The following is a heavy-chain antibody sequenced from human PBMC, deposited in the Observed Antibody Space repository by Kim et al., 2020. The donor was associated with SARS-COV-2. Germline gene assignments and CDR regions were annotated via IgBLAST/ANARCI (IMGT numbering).Heavy chain of an antibody. D-gene: IGHD1-7*01. CDR2: TTRSGDGS. J-gene: IGHJ4*02. CDR3: VRYGRNYGAVL. CDR1: GFTFSNFA. Sequence: GGSLRLSCAGSGFTFSNFAMHWVRRAPGKGLEYVSATTRSGDGSFYADSVEVRFTISRYNSKKTLYLQMNSLSLEDTSLYYCVRYGRNYGAVLWGQGPLVIVSS. V-gene: IGHV3-64D*06.